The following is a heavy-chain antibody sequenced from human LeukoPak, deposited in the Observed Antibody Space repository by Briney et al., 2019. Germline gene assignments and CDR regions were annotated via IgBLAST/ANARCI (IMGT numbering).Heavy chain of an antibody. CDR2: ISYDGSNK. J-gene: IGHJ4*02. V-gene: IGHV3-30-3*01. CDR3: ARGYSSTMGAH. Sequence: GRSLRLSCAASGFTFSSYAMHWVRQAPGKGLEWVAVISYDGSNKYYADSVKGRFTISRDNSKNTLYLQMNSLRAEDTAVYYCARGYSSTMGAHWGQGTLVTVSS. D-gene: IGHD3-10*01. CDR1: GFTFSSYA.